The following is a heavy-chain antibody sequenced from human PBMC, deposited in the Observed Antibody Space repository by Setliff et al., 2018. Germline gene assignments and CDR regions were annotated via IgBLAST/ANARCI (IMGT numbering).Heavy chain of an antibody. Sequence: GGSLRLSCAASGFIFNNFAMSWVRQAPGKGLEWVSTVSVSGDNTYYTDSVKGRFTTSRDNSKNTVSLQMSSLRTEDTAVYFCAKSAVAGTGILDSWGQGTLVTVSS. CDR2: VSVSGDNT. V-gene: IGHV3-23*01. J-gene: IGHJ4*02. CDR3: AKSAVAGTGILDS. D-gene: IGHD6-19*01. CDR1: GFIFNNFA.